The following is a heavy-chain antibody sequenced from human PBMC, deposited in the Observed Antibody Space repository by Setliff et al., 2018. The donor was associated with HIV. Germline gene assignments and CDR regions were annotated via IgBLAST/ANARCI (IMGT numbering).Heavy chain of an antibody. CDR1: GASISDGTFY. CDR2: LYIRTGTT. D-gene: IGHD2-15*01. CDR3: ARSQETSVAATEI. V-gene: IGHV4-61*09. Sequence: SQTLSLTCAVSGASISDGTFYWSWIRQPAGKGLEWIGHLYIRTGTTNYSPPLKGRVTLSLDTSNNQFSLSLSSVTASDTAVYFCARSQETSVAATEIWGQGTMVTVSS. J-gene: IGHJ3*02.